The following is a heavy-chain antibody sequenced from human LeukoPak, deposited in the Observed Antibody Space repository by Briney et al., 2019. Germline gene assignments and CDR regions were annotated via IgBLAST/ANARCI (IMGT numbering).Heavy chain of an antibody. CDR1: GFSFTNYW. CDR2: TKNDGSAK. CDR3: ARAPGHDSHDWVSQFDC. J-gene: IGHJ4*02. Sequence: GGCLRLSCVASGFSFTNYWMSWVRQAPGKGLEWVANTKNDGSAKYYVESVKGRFTISRDNAKNSLYLLMNSLRAEDTAVYYCARAPGHDSHDWVSQFDCWGQGTLVTVSS. V-gene: IGHV3-7*01. D-gene: IGHD5-12*01.